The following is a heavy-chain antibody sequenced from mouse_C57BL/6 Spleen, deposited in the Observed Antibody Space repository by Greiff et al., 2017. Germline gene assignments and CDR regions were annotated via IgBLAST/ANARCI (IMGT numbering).Heavy chain of an antibody. V-gene: IGHV3-6*01. CDR2: ISYDGSN. CDR3: ARDYYDYPWFAY. Sequence: EVQVVESGPGLVKPSQSLSLTCSVTGYSITSGYYWNWIRQFPGNKLEWMGYISYDGSNNYNPSLKNRISITRDTSKNQFFLKLNSVTTEDTATYYCARDYYDYPWFAYWGQGTLVTVSA. J-gene: IGHJ3*01. D-gene: IGHD2-4*01. CDR1: GYSITSGYY.